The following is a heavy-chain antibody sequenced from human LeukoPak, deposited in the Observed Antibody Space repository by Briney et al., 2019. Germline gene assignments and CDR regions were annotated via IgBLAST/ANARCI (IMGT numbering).Heavy chain of an antibody. Sequence: ASVKVSCKASGYTFTNYAMNWVRQAPGQGLEWMGWINTNTENPTYAQGFTGRFVFSLDTSVTTAYLQISSLKAEDTAVYYCARDGGIYYCYSMDVWGQGTTVTVSS. CDR1: GYTFTNYA. J-gene: IGHJ6*02. CDR3: ARDGGIYYCYSMDV. V-gene: IGHV7-4-1*02. CDR2: INTNTENP.